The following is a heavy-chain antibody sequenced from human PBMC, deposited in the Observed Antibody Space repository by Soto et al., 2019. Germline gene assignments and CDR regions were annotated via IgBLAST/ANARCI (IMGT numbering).Heavy chain of an antibody. D-gene: IGHD3-22*01. Sequence: ASVKVSCKASGYTFTSYGISWVRKAPGQGLEWMGWISAYNGNTNYAQKLQGRVTMTTDTSTSTAYMELRSLRSDDTAVYYCARFDHYYDSSGYYLDYWGQGTLVTVSS. V-gene: IGHV1-18*01. CDR1: GYTFTSYG. J-gene: IGHJ4*02. CDR3: ARFDHYYDSSGYYLDY. CDR2: ISAYNGNT.